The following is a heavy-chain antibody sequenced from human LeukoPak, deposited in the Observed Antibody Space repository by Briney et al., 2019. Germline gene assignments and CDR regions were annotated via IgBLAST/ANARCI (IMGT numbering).Heavy chain of an antibody. D-gene: IGHD6-6*01. CDR1: GGSISSGAYY. CDR3: ARDLRFGKQLGAFDI. V-gene: IGHV4-31*03. J-gene: IGHJ3*02. Sequence: SETLSLTGTVSGGSISSGAYYWSWIRQPPGMGLAWIGYIYYNGNTYYNPSLKSRVTISVDRSKNQFSLKLNSVTAADTAVYYCARDLRFGKQLGAFDIWGQGTMVTVSS. CDR2: IYYNGNT.